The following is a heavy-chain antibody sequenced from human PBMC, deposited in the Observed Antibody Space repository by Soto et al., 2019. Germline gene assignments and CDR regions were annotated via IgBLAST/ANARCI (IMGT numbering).Heavy chain of an antibody. D-gene: IGHD3-9*01. CDR3: ATTAGYSYYHYGMGG. J-gene: IGHJ6*02. CDR1: GYHLTSYG. Sequence: QVQLVQSGAEVKKPGASVKVSCKASGYHLTSYGISWVRQAPGQGLEWMGWISAYNGDTNYAQKFQGRGTLTTDTSTSTAYMEVRSLRSDDTAVYYFATTAGYSYYHYGMGGLGQGTTVNVSS. V-gene: IGHV1-18*01. CDR2: ISAYNGDT.